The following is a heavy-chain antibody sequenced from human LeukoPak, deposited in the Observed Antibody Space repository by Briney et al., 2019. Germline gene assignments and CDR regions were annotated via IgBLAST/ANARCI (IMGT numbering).Heavy chain of an antibody. Sequence: GASVKVSSKASGYTFTGYYMHWVRQAPGQGLEWMGWINPNSGGTNYAQKFQGRVTMTRDTSISTAYMELSRLRSDDTAVYYCARVVGAMSTLNFDYWGQGTLVTVSS. J-gene: IGHJ4*02. V-gene: IGHV1-2*02. CDR2: INPNSGGT. D-gene: IGHD1-26*01. CDR1: GYTFTGYY. CDR3: ARVVGAMSTLNFDY.